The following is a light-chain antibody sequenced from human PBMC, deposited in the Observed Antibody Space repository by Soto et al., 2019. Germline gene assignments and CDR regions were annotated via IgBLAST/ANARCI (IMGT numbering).Light chain of an antibody. Sequence: DIQMTQSPSTLSGSVGDRVTITCRPSQTISSWLAWYQQKPGKAPKLLIYKASTLKSGVPSRFSGSGSGTEFTLTISSLQPDDFATYYCQHYNRYSEAFGQGTKVDIK. J-gene: IGKJ1*01. V-gene: IGKV1-5*03. CDR3: QHYNRYSEA. CDR2: KAS. CDR1: QTISSW.